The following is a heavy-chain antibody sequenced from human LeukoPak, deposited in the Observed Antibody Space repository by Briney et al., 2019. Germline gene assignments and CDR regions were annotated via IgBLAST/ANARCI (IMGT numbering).Heavy chain of an antibody. D-gene: IGHD3-10*01. CDR2: ISASGGTT. V-gene: IGHV3-23*01. CDR3: AKIGSMVQGIITD. CDR1: GFTFSSYA. J-gene: IGHJ4*02. Sequence: GGSLRLSCAASGFTFSSYAMSWVRQAPGKGLEWVSAISASGGTTYYADSVKGRITISRDNPKNTLYLQMNSLRAEDTAVYYCAKIGSMVQGIITDWGQGTLVTVSS.